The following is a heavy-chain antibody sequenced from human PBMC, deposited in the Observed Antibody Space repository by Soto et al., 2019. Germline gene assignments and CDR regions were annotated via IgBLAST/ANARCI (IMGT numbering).Heavy chain of an antibody. CDR1: GFTFSSYW. D-gene: IGHD2-2*01. CDR2: INSDGSST. Sequence: GGSLRLSCAASGFTFSSYWMHWVRQAPGKGLVWVSRINSDGSSTSYADSVKGRFTISRDNAKNTLYLQMNSLRVEDTAVYYCARDQTIRDGKYQLLLSGMDVWGQGTTVTVSS. CDR3: ARDQTIRDGKYQLLLSGMDV. V-gene: IGHV3-74*01. J-gene: IGHJ6*02.